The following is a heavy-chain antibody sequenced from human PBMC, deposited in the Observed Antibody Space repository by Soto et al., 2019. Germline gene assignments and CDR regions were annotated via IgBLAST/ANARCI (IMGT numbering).Heavy chain of an antibody. Sequence: GSLRLSCPASGFSFSSHSFNWVRQAPGQGLEWVAYISSRSSLILYADSVRGRFVISRDNALNSLYLQMNSPRDEDTAMYYCVRERGEYDSAWYTDPWGPGTPAPVSS. D-gene: IGHD6-19*01. CDR3: VRERGEYDSAWYTDP. J-gene: IGHJ5*02. V-gene: IGHV3-21*06. CDR1: GFSFSSHS. CDR2: ISSRSSLI.